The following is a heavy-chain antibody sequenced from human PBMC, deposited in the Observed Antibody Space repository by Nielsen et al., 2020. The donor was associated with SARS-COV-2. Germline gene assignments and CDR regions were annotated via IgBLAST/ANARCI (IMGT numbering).Heavy chain of an antibody. V-gene: IGHV3-48*02. CDR3: ARVPRGYYDILTGYYEGDYWYFDL. D-gene: IGHD3-9*01. J-gene: IGHJ2*01. Sequence: VRQAPGKGLEWVSYISSSSSTIYYADSVKGRFTISRDNAKNSLYLQMNSLRDEDTAVYYCARVPRGYYDILTGYYEGDYWYFDLWGRGTLVTVSS. CDR2: ISSSSSTI.